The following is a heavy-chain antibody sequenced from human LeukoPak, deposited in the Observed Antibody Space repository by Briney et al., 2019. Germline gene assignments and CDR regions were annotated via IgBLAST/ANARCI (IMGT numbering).Heavy chain of an antibody. V-gene: IGHV3-30*18. J-gene: IGHJ4*02. Sequence: GGSLRLSCAASGFTFSSYGMHWVRQAPGKGLEWVAVISYDGSNKYYADSVKGRFTISRDNSKNTLYLQMNSLRAEDTAVYYCAKLGIAAAGTGGWGQGTLVTVSS. CDR1: GFTFSSYG. CDR2: ISYDGSNK. CDR3: AKLGIAAAGTGG. D-gene: IGHD6-13*01.